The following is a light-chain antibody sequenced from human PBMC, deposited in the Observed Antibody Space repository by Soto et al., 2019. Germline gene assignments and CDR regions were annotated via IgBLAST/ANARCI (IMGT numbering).Light chain of an antibody. CDR1: QSVSSN. Sequence: EIVMTQSPATLSVSPGERATLSCRASQSVSSNLAWYQQKPGQAPRLLIHGASTRATGIPARFSGSGSGTEFTLTISSLQSEDFAVYYCQQYNNWFTFGPGTKVDIK. J-gene: IGKJ3*01. CDR2: GAS. CDR3: QQYNNWFT. V-gene: IGKV3-15*01.